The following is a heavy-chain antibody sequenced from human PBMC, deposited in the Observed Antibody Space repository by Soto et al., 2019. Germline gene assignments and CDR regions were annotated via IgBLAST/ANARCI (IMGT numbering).Heavy chain of an antibody. CDR3: AGGIAARPLGY. Sequence: QLQLQESGSGLVKPSQTLSLTCAVSGGSISSGGYSWSWIRQPPGKGLEWIGYIYHSGSTYYNPSLKGGXAXSXXRSKNQCSRRLSSVTAAATAVYYCAGGIAARPLGYWGQGTLVTVSS. CDR1: GGSISSGGYS. CDR2: IYHSGST. D-gene: IGHD6-6*01. J-gene: IGHJ4*02. V-gene: IGHV4-30-2*01.